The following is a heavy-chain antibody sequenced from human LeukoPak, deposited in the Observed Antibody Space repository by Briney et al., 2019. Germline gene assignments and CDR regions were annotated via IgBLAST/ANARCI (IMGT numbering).Heavy chain of an antibody. V-gene: IGHV3-21*01. CDR3: ARASDSGDYFSGMDV. CDR1: GFTFNAYS. CDR2: ISSGTTYI. D-gene: IGHD4-17*01. Sequence: GGSLRLSCAASGFTFNAYSMNWVRQAPGKGLEWVSSISSGTTYIYYADSVKGRFTISRDSAKNSLYLQMNSLRAEDTAVYYCARASDSGDYFSGMDVWGQGTTVTVSS. J-gene: IGHJ6*02.